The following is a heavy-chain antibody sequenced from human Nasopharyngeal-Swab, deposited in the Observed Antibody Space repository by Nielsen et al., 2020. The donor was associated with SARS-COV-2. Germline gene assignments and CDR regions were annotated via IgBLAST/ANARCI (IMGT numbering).Heavy chain of an antibody. CDR3: SRGADALAYCGGDCFSEYFFDS. Sequence: GGSLRLSCAASGFTFSTYSMNWVRQAPGKGLEWVASISRSSTYIFYADPVKGRFTISRDNAKNSLCLEMHSLRAEDSAVYYCSRGADALAYCGGDCFSEYFFDSWGQGTLVTVSS. CDR2: ISRSSTYI. D-gene: IGHD2-21*02. CDR1: GFTFSTYS. J-gene: IGHJ4*02. V-gene: IGHV3-21*01.